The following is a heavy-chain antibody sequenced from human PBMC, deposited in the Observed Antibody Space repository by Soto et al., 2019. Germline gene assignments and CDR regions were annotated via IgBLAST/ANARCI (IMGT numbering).Heavy chain of an antibody. CDR1: GGSITSSTYY. CDR2: IYYYGIT. Sequence: QLQLQESGPGLVKPSETLSLTCTVSGGSITSSTYYWGWIRQPPGKGLEWIGSIYYYGITYYNPSLKSRVTVSVDTSKNQFSLKLSSATAADTAVYSCARHCSGGSCAPGWGQGTLVTVSS. CDR3: ARHCSGGSCAPG. V-gene: IGHV4-39*01. J-gene: IGHJ4*02. D-gene: IGHD2-15*01.